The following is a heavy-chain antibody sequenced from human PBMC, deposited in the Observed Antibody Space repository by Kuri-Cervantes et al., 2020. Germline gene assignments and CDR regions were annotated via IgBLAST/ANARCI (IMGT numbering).Heavy chain of an antibody. Sequence: SQTLSLTCAVSGYSISSDYYWGWIRQPPGKGLEWIGNIFHSGSTYYNPSLKSRVTISVDTSKNQFSLRLSSVTAADTAVYYCARANYIWGSYVDWGQGTLVTVSS. J-gene: IGHJ4*02. CDR1: GYSISSDYY. CDR2: IFHSGST. D-gene: IGHD3-16*01. CDR3: ARANYIWGSYVD. V-gene: IGHV4-38-2*01.